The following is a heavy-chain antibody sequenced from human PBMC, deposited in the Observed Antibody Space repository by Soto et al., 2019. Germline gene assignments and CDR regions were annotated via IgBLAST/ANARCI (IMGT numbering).Heavy chain of an antibody. J-gene: IGHJ6*02. D-gene: IGHD5-12*01. V-gene: IGHV1-18*01. Sequence: SVKVSCMASLYTFTRYGISWLRQAAGQGLEWMGWISAYNGNTNYTQKLEGRDTMTTDTSTSTAYIELRNLRSDDTAVYYCARDTAYVDIVATTNYYYYYGMDVWGQGTTVTVSS. CDR1: LYTFTRYG. CDR3: ARDTAYVDIVATTNYYYYYGMDV. CDR2: ISAYNGNT.